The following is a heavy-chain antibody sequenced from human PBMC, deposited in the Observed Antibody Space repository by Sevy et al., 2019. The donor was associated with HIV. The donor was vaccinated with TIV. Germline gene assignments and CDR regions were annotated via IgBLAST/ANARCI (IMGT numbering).Heavy chain of an antibody. Sequence: GGSLRLSCAASGFSFSTSGMNWVRQAPGKGLEWVSYIGVTTSTIYYEDSVKGRFTISRDNARNSLYLQMNSLRDEDTAVYYCAVPKVTGTTTMFDYWGQGTLVTVSS. CDR2: IGVTTSTI. CDR3: AVPKVTGTTTMFDY. D-gene: IGHD1-7*01. CDR1: GFSFSTSG. J-gene: IGHJ4*02. V-gene: IGHV3-48*02.